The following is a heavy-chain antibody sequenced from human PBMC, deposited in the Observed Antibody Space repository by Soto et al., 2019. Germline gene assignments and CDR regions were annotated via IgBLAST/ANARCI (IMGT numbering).Heavy chain of an antibody. J-gene: IGHJ4*02. CDR1: GFSLSATGVG. D-gene: IGHD6-13*01. CDR2: IYWHDDR. V-gene: IGHV2-5*01. Sequence: SGPTLVNPTQTLTLTCTFSGFSLSATGVGVSWIRQPPGKALEWLALIYWHDDRRYSPSLKSRLTITKDTSKNQVVLTMTNMDPLDTATYYCAHRGGAAVGLYYFDYWGQGALVTVSS. CDR3: AHRGGAAVGLYYFDY.